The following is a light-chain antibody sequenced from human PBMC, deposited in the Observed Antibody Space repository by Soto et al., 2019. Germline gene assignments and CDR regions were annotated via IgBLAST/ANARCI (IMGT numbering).Light chain of an antibody. CDR1: QSLNSL. Sequence: DIQMTQSPSTLSASVGDRVTITCRASQSLNSLLAWYQQKPGRAPKLLIYDASSLESGVPSRFSGSASGTEFTLTISSLQSEDFAVYYCQQYNNWPPLTFGGGTKVDIK. V-gene: IGKV1-5*01. CDR3: QQYNNWPPLT. J-gene: IGKJ4*01. CDR2: DAS.